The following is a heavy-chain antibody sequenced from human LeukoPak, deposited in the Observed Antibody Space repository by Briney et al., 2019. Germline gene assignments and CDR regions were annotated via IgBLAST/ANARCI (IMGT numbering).Heavy chain of an antibody. CDR2: ISYSGST. CDR1: GGSISRYH. J-gene: IGHJ3*02. V-gene: IGHV4-59*01. D-gene: IGHD3-22*01. Sequence: SETLSLTCTVSGGSISRYHWSWIRQPPGKRLEWIGFISYSGSTNSNPSLKSRVAISIDTSENQFSLKLSSVTAADTAVYYCVRGNYGSRGYSNAFDIWGQGAMVTVSS. CDR3: VRGNYGSRGYSNAFDI.